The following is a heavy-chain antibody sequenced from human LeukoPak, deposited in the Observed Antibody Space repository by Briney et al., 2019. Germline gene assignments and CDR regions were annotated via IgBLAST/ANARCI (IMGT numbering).Heavy chain of an antibody. CDR1: GFTFSSYW. CDR2: ISSSSGTI. V-gene: IGHV3-48*02. D-gene: IGHD3-10*01. CDR3: ARDRGYYGSGSFYHDY. J-gene: IGHJ4*02. Sequence: PGGSLRLSCAASGFTFSSYWMSWVRQAPGKGPEWVAYISSSSGTIYYADSVKGRFTISRDSAKNSLYLQLNSLRDEDTAVYYCARDRGYYGSGSFYHDYWGQGTLVTVSS.